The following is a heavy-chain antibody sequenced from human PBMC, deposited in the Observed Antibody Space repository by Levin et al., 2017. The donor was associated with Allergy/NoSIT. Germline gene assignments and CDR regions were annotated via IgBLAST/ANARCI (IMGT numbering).Heavy chain of an antibody. D-gene: IGHD2-2*01. J-gene: IGHJ4*02. V-gene: IGHV3-74*01. CDR3: TRGGSTSCYG. CDR2: INSDGSST. CDR1: GFTFSSYW. Sequence: GGSLRLSCAASGFTFSSYWMHWVRQAPGKGLVWVSPINSDGSSTNYADSVKGRRTISRDKAKNTLYLQMNSLRAEETGVYYCTRGGSTSCYGWGQGTLVTVSS.